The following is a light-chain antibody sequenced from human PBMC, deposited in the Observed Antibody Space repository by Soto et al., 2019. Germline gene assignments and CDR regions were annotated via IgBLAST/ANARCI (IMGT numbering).Light chain of an antibody. V-gene: IGKV3D-15*01. CDR3: QQYNNWPLT. CDR2: DAS. Sequence: EIVMTQSPATLSVAPGDRATPSGRASQSVDNDLAWYQQKPGQPPRLLIYDASTRATGIPARFSGSQSGTEFTLTISSLLSEDFAVYSCQQYNNWPLTFGGGTKVDI. J-gene: IGKJ4*01. CDR1: QSVDND.